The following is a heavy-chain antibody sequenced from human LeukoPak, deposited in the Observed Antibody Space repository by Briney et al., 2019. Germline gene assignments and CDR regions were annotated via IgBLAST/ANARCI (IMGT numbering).Heavy chain of an antibody. CDR3: ARGEQLDPLDGLFDY. V-gene: IGHV3-64*01. CDR2: ISSNGGST. CDR1: GFTFSSYA. Sequence: GGSLRLSCAASGFTFSSYAMHWVRQAPGKGLEYVSAISSNGGSTYYANSVKGRSTISRDNSKNTLYLQMGSLRAEDMAVYYCARGEQLDPLDGLFDYWGQGTLVTVSS. D-gene: IGHD6-6*01. J-gene: IGHJ4*02.